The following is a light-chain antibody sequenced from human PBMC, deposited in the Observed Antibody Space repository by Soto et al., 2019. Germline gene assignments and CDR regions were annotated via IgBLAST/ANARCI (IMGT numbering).Light chain of an antibody. V-gene: IGKV3-15*01. Sequence: EIVMTQSPATLSVSPGERATLSCRASQSISSNLAWYQQKPGQAPRLLIYGASTRATGIPARFSGSGSGTEFTLTINSLQSEDFAVYFCQQYKNSPPWTFGQGTKV. J-gene: IGKJ1*01. CDR1: QSISSN. CDR2: GAS. CDR3: QQYKNSPPWT.